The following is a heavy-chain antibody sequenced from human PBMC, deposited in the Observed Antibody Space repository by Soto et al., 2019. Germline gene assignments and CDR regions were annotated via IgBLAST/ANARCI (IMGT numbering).Heavy chain of an antibody. CDR3: ARVLGARGAFDI. Sequence: EGSLRLSCAASGFTSSNAWINWVRQAPGKGLVWVSRINSDGSSTSYADSVKGRFTISRDNAKNTLYLQMNSLRAEDTAVYYCARVLGARGAFDIWGQGTMVTVSS. CDR1: GFTSSNAW. V-gene: IGHV3-74*01. D-gene: IGHD3-16*01. J-gene: IGHJ3*02. CDR2: INSDGSST.